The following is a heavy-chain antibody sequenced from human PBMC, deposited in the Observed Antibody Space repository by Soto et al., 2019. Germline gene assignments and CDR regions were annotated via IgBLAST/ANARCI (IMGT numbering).Heavy chain of an antibody. J-gene: IGHJ5*02. CDR2: IYHSGST. D-gene: IGHD3-22*01. Sequence: SETLSLTCAVSGGSISSGGYSWSWIRQPPGKGLEWIGYIYHSGSTYYNPSLKSRVTISVDRSKNQFSLRLSSVTAADTAVYYCARAYYDSSGYSLDPWGQGTLVTVSS. CDR3: ARAYYDSSGYSLDP. V-gene: IGHV4-30-2*01. CDR1: GGSISSGGYS.